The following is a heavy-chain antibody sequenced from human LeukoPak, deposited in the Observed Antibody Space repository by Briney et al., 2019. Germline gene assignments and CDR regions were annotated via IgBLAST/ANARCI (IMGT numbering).Heavy chain of an antibody. Sequence: GRSLRLSCAASGFTFSSYGMHWVRQAPGKGLEWVAVIWHDGRNKYHADSVKGRFTISRDNSKNTLYLQMSSLRAEDTAVYYCARDRGSNDPIDYWGQGTLVTVSS. CDR2: IWHDGRNK. D-gene: IGHD2-15*01. V-gene: IGHV3-33*01. CDR1: GFTFSSYG. J-gene: IGHJ4*02. CDR3: ARDRGSNDPIDY.